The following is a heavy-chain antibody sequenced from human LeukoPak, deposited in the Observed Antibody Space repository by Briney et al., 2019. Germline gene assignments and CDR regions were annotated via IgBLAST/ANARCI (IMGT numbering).Heavy chain of an antibody. D-gene: IGHD1-26*01. CDR1: GGSFSGYY. CDR3: ARFIVGATPYYYGMDV. CDR2: INHSGST. V-gene: IGHV4-34*01. Sequence: PSETLSLTCAVYGGSFSGYYWSWIRQPPGKGLEWIGEINHSGSTNYNPSLKSRVTISVDTSKNQFSLKLSSVTAADTAVYYCARFIVGATPYYYGMDVWGQGTTVTVSS. J-gene: IGHJ6*02.